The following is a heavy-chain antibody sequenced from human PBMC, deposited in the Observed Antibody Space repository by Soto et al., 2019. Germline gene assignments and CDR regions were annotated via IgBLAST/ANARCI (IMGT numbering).Heavy chain of an antibody. V-gene: IGHV4-59*01. CDR1: GGSISSYY. D-gene: IGHD3-22*01. CDR3: AREAYDSSGYYSH. J-gene: IGHJ4*02. CDR2: IYYSGST. Sequence: QVQLQESGPGLVKPSETLSLTCTVSGGSISSYYWSWIRQPPGKGLEWIGYIYYSGSTNYNPSLKSRVTISVDTSKNQFSLKLSSVTAADTAVYYCAREAYDSSGYYSHWGQGTLVTVSS.